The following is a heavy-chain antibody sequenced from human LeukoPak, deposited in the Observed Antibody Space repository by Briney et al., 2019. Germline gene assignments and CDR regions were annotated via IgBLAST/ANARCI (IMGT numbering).Heavy chain of an antibody. D-gene: IGHD6-13*01. Sequence: GGSLRLSCAASGFTFSSYAMHWVRQAPGKGLEWVAVISYDGSNKYYADSVKGRFTISRDNSKNTLCLQMNSLRAEDTAVYYCARVAAAGIYYYGMDVWGQGTTVTVSS. V-gene: IGHV3-30*04. CDR1: GFTFSSYA. CDR2: ISYDGSNK. CDR3: ARVAAAGIYYYGMDV. J-gene: IGHJ6*02.